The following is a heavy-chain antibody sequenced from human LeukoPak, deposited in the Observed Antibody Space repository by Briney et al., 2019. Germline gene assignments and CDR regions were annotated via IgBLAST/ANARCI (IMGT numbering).Heavy chain of an antibody. V-gene: IGHV3-66*02. D-gene: IGHD3-22*01. J-gene: IGHJ4*02. CDR1: GFTFSTNY. CDR2: IYSGGST. Sequence: GGSLRLSCAASGFTFSTNYMSWVRQAPGQGLEWVSVIYSGGSTYYADSVKGRFTISRDNSKNMLYLQMSSLRAEDTAVYYCARGSAYSHWGQGTLVTVSS. CDR3: ARGSAYSH.